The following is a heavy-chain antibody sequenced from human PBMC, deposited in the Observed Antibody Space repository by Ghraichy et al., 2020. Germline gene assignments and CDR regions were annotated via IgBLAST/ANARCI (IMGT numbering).Heavy chain of an antibody. Sequence: SETLSLTCAVSGASISSSDWWSWVRLPPEKGLEWIGEVFHSGRTNYNPSLKSRVFMSVDKSKNYFSLRLNSVTAADTAVYYCAKYYDGMDVWGQGTTVTVS. J-gene: IGHJ6*02. CDR2: VFHSGRT. CDR1: GASISSSDW. CDR3: AKYYDGMDV. V-gene: IGHV4-4*02.